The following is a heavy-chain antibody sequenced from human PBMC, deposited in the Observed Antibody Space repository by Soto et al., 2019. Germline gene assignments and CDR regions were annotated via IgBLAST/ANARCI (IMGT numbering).Heavy chain of an antibody. D-gene: IGHD6-19*01. J-gene: IGHJ6*02. CDR1: GFTFSSNA. V-gene: IGHV3-23*01. CDR2: INPSGGFT. CDR3: AKDRESYSSGWSYYYGMDV. Sequence: PGGSLRLSCAASGFTFSSNAMSWVRQAPGKGLEWVSTINPSGGFTYYADSVKGRFTISRDNSKNTLYLQMNSLRAEDTAVYYCAKDRESYSSGWSYYYGMDVWGQGTTVTVSS.